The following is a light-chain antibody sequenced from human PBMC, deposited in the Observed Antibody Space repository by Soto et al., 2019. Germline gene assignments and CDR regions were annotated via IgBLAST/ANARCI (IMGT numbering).Light chain of an antibody. CDR3: QQLNSYPLT. CDR2: AAS. V-gene: IGKV1-9*01. Sequence: DIHLTQSPSFLSAPLGDGVTITSRASQDISNYLVWYQQKPGKAPKPLIYAASTLQSGVPPRFSGSGSGTEFTLTISSLQPEDFATYYCQQLNSYPLTFGPGTKVDIK. J-gene: IGKJ3*01. CDR1: QDISNY.